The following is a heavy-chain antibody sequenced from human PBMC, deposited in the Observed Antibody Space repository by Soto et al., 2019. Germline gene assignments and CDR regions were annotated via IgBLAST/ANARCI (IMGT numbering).Heavy chain of an antibody. J-gene: IGHJ3*02. V-gene: IGHV3-74*01. CDR3: AREMATISLGAFDI. D-gene: IGHD5-12*01. CDR1: GIGFSSYW. CDR2: TNNDSDTT. Sequence: GGSLRLSCAASGIGFSSYWMHWVRQAPGKGLVWVSRTNNDSDTTTYADSVRGRFTSFRDNAKNTLYLQMTSLGVEDSAVYYCAREMATISLGAFDIWGQGTMVTVSS.